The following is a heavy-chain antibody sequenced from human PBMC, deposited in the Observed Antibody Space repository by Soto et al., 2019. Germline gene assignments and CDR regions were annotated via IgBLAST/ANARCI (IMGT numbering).Heavy chain of an antibody. Sequence: GGSLRLSCAASGFTFSTYAMHWVRQAPGKGLEWVTFISSDGSNKYYADSVKGRFTISRENSKNTLYVQMDSLRAEDTAVYYCSRFYGGNYEPFDYWGQGTLVTVSS. CDR1: GFTFSTYA. D-gene: IGHD4-17*01. J-gene: IGHJ4*02. V-gene: IGHV3-30-3*01. CDR3: SRFYGGNYEPFDY. CDR2: ISSDGSNK.